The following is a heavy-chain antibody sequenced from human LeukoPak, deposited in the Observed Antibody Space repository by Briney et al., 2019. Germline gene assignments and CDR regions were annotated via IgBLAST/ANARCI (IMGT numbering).Heavy chain of an antibody. CDR3: AIDLTIFGVAD. J-gene: IGHJ4*02. Sequence: SVKVSCKASGGTFSSYAISRVRQAPGQGLEWMGRIIPILGIANYAQKFQGRVTITADKSTSTAYMELSSLRSEDTAVYYCAIDLTIFGVADWGQGTLVTVSS. CDR1: GGTFSSYA. V-gene: IGHV1-69*04. D-gene: IGHD3-3*01. CDR2: IIPILGIA.